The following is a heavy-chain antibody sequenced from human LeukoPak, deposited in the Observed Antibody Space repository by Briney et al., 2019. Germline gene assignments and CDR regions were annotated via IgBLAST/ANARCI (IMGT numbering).Heavy chain of an antibody. CDR2: FDPEDVET. Sequence: RASVKLSSTVSGYTLTELSMHWVRQAPGKGLEWMGGFDPEDVETIYAQKFQGRVTMTEDTSTDTAYMELSSLRSEDTAVYYCATGYMAFAPYYFDYWGQGTLVTVSS. D-gene: IGHD1-14*01. CDR3: ATGYMAFAPYYFDY. V-gene: IGHV1-24*01. CDR1: GYTLTELS. J-gene: IGHJ4*02.